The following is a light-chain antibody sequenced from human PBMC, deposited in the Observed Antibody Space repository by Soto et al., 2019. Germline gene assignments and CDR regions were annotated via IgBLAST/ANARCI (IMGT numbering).Light chain of an antibody. Sequence: DIQMTQSPSTLSASVGDRVTITCRASQSISSWLAWYQQKPGKAPKLLIYKASSLESGVPSRFSGSGSGTEFTLTISSLQPDDFATYYCQQYKNYFWAFGQGTKVEIK. CDR3: QQYKNYFWA. CDR2: KAS. CDR1: QSISSW. J-gene: IGKJ1*01. V-gene: IGKV1-5*03.